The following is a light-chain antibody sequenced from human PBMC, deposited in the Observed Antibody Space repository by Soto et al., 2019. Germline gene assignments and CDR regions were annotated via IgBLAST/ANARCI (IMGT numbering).Light chain of an antibody. CDR2: EAS. CDR1: QDITKY. Sequence: DSQMTQSPSSLSASVGDRVTITCQASQDITKYLNWYRQKPGKAPNLLIYEASKLKTGVPSRFSGTGSGTYFTFTISSQQPEDNATYFCQRYDNLPPSFGGGTRVEIK. CDR3: QRYDNLPPS. V-gene: IGKV1-33*01. J-gene: IGKJ4*02.